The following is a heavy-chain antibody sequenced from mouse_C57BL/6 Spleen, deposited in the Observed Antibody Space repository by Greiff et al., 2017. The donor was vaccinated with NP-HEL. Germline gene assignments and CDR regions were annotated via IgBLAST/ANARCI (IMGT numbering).Heavy chain of an antibody. CDR3: AVTTVVEDWYFDV. V-gene: IGHV1-82*01. CDR1: GYAFSSSW. CDR2: IYPGDGDT. D-gene: IGHD1-1*01. J-gene: IGHJ1*03. Sequence: QVQLQQSVPALVKPGASVKISCKASGYAFSSSWMNWVKQRPGKGLEWIGRIYPGDGDTNYNGGFKGKATLTADKSSSTAYMQLSSLTSEDSAVYFCAVTTVVEDWYFDVWGKGTTVTVSS.